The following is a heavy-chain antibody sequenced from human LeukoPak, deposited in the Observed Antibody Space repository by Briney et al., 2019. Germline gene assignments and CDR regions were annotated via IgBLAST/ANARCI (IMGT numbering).Heavy chain of an antibody. J-gene: IGHJ4*02. Sequence: GGSLRLSCAASGLTLSSSWMTWVRQTPGKGLEWVANIKEDGSEKYYVDSVKGRFTISRDNAKISLYLQMNSLRAEDTALYYCATDVGADWGQGTLVTVSS. CDR3: ATDVGAD. CDR2: IKEDGSEK. CDR1: GLTLSSSW. V-gene: IGHV3-7*01.